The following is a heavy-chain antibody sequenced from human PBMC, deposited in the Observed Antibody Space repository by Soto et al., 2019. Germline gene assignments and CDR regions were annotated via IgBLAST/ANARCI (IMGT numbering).Heavy chain of an antibody. CDR3: ARPLLLAMAGKDYYYGMDV. J-gene: IGHJ6*02. D-gene: IGHD6-19*01. CDR2: IYYSGST. CDR1: GGSISSSSYY. V-gene: IGHV4-39*01. Sequence: SETLSLTCTVSGGSISSSSYYWGWIRQPPGKGLEWIGSIYYSGSTYYNPSLKSRVTISVDTSKNQFSLKLSSVTAAETAVYYCARPLLLAMAGKDYYYGMDVWGQGTTVTVSS.